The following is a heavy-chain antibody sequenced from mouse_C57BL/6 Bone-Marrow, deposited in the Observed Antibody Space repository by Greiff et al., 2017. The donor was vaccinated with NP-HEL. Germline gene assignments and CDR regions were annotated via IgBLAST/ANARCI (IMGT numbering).Heavy chain of an antibody. CDR3: ARRGDDYDVDYAMDY. D-gene: IGHD2-4*01. J-gene: IGHJ4*01. V-gene: IGHV1-69*01. Sequence: VQLQQPGAELVMPGASVKLSCKASGYTFTSYWMHWVKQRPGQGLEWIGEIDPSDSYTNYNQKFKGKSTLTVDKSTHTAYMQLSSLTSEDSAVYYCARRGDDYDVDYAMDYWGRGTSVTVSS. CDR1: GYTFTSYW. CDR2: IDPSDSYT.